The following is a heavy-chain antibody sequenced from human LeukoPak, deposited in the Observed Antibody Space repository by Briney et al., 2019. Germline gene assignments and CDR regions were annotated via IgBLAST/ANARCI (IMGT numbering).Heavy chain of an antibody. Sequence: SETLSLTCTVSGGSISSGGYYWSWIRQPPGKGLEWIGYIYHSGSTYYNPSLKSRVTISVDTSRNQFSMKLNSVTAADTAVYYCAGSGGLSNQGAVFDYWGQGTLVTVSS. J-gene: IGHJ4*02. CDR1: GGSISSGGYY. CDR3: AGSGGLSNQGAVFDY. D-gene: IGHD3-10*01. CDR2: IYHSGST. V-gene: IGHV4-30-2*02.